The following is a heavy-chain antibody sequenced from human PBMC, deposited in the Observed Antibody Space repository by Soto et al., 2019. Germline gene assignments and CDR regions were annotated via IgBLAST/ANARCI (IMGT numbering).Heavy chain of an antibody. CDR1: GFTFSSYS. D-gene: IGHD3-22*01. CDR2: ISSSSSYI. V-gene: IGHV3-21*01. CDR3: ARVTLGGVVITYDYYGMDV. J-gene: IGHJ6*02. Sequence: GGSLRLSCAASGFTFSSYSMNWVRQAPGKGLEWVSSISSSSSYIYYADSVKGRFTISRDNAKNSLYLQMNSLRAEDTAVYYCARVTLGGVVITYDYYGMDVWGQGTTVTVSS.